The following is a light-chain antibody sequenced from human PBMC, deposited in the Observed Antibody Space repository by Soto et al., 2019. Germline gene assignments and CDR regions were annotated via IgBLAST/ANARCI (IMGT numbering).Light chain of an antibody. CDR2: GAS. V-gene: IGKV3-20*01. Sequence: EIVLTQSPDTLSLSPGERATLSCRASQNVGSSNLAWYQQKPGQAPRLLIYGASSRATGIPDRFSGSGSETDFTLTISRLEPEDFAMYYCQQYVSSPLTFVQGTRVDIK. J-gene: IGKJ1*01. CDR3: QQYVSSPLT. CDR1: QNVGSSN.